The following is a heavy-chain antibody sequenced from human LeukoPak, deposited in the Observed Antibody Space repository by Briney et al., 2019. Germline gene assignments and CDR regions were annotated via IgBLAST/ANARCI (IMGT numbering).Heavy chain of an antibody. Sequence: KPSETLSLTCTVSGGSISSYYWSWIRQPAGKGLEWIGRTYTSGSTNYNPSLKSRVTMSVDTSKNQFSLKLSSVTAADTAVYYCARGICSGGSCYWFDPWGQGTLVTVSS. J-gene: IGHJ5*02. V-gene: IGHV4-4*07. D-gene: IGHD2-15*01. CDR1: GGSISSYY. CDR2: TYTSGST. CDR3: ARGICSGGSCYWFDP.